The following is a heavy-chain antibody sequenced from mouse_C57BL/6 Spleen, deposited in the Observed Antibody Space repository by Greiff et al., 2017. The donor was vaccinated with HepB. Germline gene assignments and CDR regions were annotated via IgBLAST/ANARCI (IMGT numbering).Heavy chain of an antibody. Sequence: VQLQQPGAELVMPGASVKLSCKASGYTFTSYWMHWVKQRPGQGLEWIGEIDPSDSYTNYNQKFKGKSTLTVDKSSSTAYMQLSSLTSEDSAVYYCARRYYEDYYAMDYWGQGTSVTVSS. V-gene: IGHV1-69*01. CDR2: IDPSDSYT. CDR3: ARRYYEDYYAMDY. CDR1: GYTFTSYW. J-gene: IGHJ4*01. D-gene: IGHD1-1*01.